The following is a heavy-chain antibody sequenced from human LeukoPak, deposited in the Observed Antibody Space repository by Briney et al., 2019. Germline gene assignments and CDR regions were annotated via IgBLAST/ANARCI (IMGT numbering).Heavy chain of an antibody. CDR2: IYYSGST. V-gene: IGHV4-59*06. CDR1: GGSISSYY. J-gene: IGHJ3*02. Sequence: PSETLSLTCTVSGGSISSYYWSWIRQHPGKGLEWIGYIYYSGSTYYNPSLKSRVTISVDTSKNQFSLKLSSVTAADTAVYYCARGSNYYDKAFDIWGQGTMVTVSS. CDR3: ARGSNYYDKAFDI. D-gene: IGHD3-22*01.